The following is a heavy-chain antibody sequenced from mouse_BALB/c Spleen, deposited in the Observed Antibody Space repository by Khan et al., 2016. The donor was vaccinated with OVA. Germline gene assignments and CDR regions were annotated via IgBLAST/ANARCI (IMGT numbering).Heavy chain of an antibody. CDR3: ARIYRSDFDY. J-gene: IGHJ2*01. V-gene: IGHV1-20*02. Sequence: VRLQQSGPELVKPGASVKISCKASGYSFTGYFMNWVMQSHGKSLEWIGRIIPHIGETFYNQKFKGKATLTVDESSSTAHMELRSLASEDSAVYYCARIYRSDFDYWGQGTTLTVSS. CDR2: IIPHIGET. CDR1: GYSFTGYF. D-gene: IGHD1-1*01.